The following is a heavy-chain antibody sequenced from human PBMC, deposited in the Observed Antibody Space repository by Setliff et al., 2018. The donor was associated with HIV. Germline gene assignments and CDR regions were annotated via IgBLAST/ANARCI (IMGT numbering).Heavy chain of an antibody. CDR1: GTSISSGNFY. Sequence: PSETLSLTCSVSGTSISSGNFYWGWTRQPAGKGLEWIGHIYTDGTIKFNPSLKSRLSISLDTSKNQFYLNLNSVTAADTAIYYRERGGQSSGYGIEYWGQGKLVTVSS. D-gene: IGHD5-12*01. J-gene: IGHJ4*02. CDR3: ERGGQSSGYGIEY. V-gene: IGHV4-61*09. CDR2: IYTDGTI.